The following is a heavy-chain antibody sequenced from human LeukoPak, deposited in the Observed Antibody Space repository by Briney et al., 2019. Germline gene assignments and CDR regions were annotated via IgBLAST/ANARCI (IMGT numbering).Heavy chain of an antibody. Sequence: QPGGSLRLSCAASGFTFSTYSMKWVRQAPGKGLGWISHISHGSTRLFYADSVEGRFTVSRDDAKSSLYLQMNGLRVDDTAVYYCARDPGYSYAMDSWGQGTLVTVSS. CDR2: ISHGSTRL. CDR3: ARDPGYSYAMDS. D-gene: IGHD5-18*01. CDR1: GFTFSTYS. V-gene: IGHV3-48*01. J-gene: IGHJ4*02.